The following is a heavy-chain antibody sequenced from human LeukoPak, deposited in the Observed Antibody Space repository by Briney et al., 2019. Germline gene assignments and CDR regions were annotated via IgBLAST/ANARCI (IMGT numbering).Heavy chain of an antibody. Sequence: GRSLRLSCSASGFSFSTCGMHCVRHAPGRGLEWVALSSNDGSNKFYADSVKGRFTISRDNSKNTLYLQMNSLRAEDTAVYYCEKVKYGYNSPFDYWGQGTLVTVSS. V-gene: IGHV3-33*05. CDR2: SSNDGSNK. J-gene: IGHJ4*02. CDR1: GFSFSTCG. D-gene: IGHD5-24*01. CDR3: EKVKYGYNSPFDY.